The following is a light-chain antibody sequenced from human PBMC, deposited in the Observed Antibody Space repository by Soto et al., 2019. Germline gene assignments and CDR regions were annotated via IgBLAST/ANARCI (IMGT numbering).Light chain of an antibody. Sequence: FMLTQPHSVSESPGKTVIISCTRSSGSIASNYVQWYQQRPGSSPTTVIYEDNQRPSGVPDRFSGSIDSSSNSASLTISGLESEDEADYFFQSYDATNQVFGGGTKLTVL. CDR2: EDN. V-gene: IGLV6-57*01. J-gene: IGLJ3*02. CDR3: QSYDATNQV. CDR1: SGSIASNY.